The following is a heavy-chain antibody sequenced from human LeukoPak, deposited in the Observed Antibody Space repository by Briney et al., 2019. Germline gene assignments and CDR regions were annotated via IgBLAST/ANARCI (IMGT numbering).Heavy chain of an antibody. J-gene: IGHJ6*03. CDR2: IYYSGSA. V-gene: IGHV4-59*12. D-gene: IGHD5-12*01. Sequence: SETLSVTPTVPGGSISSSFWCWGWHRPQKGLGRGGYIYYSGSANYNPSLKSRVTISVDTSKNQFSLKLSSVTAADTAVYYCARLSGYGLHYYYHMDVWGKGTTVTVSS. CDR1: GGSISSSF. CDR3: ARLSGYGLHYYYHMDV.